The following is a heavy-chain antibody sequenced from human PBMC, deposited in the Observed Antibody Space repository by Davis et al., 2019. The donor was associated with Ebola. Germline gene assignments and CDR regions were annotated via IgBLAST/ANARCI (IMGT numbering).Heavy chain of an antibody. CDR1: GHDFSKSW. J-gene: IGHJ5*02. Sequence: PGGSLRLSCKHSGHDFSKSWIAWVRQVPGKGLEWMGIVWPGDSDVRYSPSFEGQVGISADTSSNTAYLQWKSLRPSDSAIYFCAGGPYGYKATSWGQGTLVTVSS. CDR3: AGGPYGYKATS. CDR2: VWPGDSDV. D-gene: IGHD5-24*01. V-gene: IGHV5-51*01.